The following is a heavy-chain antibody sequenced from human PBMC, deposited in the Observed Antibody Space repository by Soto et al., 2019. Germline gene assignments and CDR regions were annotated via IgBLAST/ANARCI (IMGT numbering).Heavy chain of an antibody. CDR1: GFTFSSYI. V-gene: IGHV3-21*01. CDR3: ATTSPRGYYYDSSGYFNY. Sequence: PGGSLRLSCAASGFTFSSYIMNWVRQAPGRGLEWVSSISSSSSYIYYADSVKGRFTISRDNAKNSLYLQMNSLRAEDTAVYYCATTSPRGYYYDSSGYFNYWGQGTPVTVSP. CDR2: ISSSSSYI. J-gene: IGHJ4*02. D-gene: IGHD3-22*01.